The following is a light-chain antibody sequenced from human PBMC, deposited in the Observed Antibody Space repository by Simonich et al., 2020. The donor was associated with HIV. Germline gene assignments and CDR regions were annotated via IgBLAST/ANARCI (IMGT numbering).Light chain of an antibody. CDR3: MQALQTPYT. Sequence: DIVVTQTPLSLSVTPGEPASISCSASQSLLHSNGYNYLDWYLQKPGQSPQLLIYLGSNRASGVPDRFSGSGSGTDSTLKISRVEAEDVGVYYCMQALQTPYTFGQGTKLEIK. CDR1: QSLLHSNGYNY. V-gene: IGKV2-28*01. CDR2: LGS. J-gene: IGKJ2*01.